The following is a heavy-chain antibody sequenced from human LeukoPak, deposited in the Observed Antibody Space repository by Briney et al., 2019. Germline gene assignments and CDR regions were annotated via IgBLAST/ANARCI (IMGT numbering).Heavy chain of an antibody. CDR3: ASYSIYYYYMDV. CDR1: GGSITTGDYY. V-gene: IGHV4-39*01. J-gene: IGHJ6*03. Sequence: PSETLSLTCTVSGGSITTGDYYWGWIRQPPGKGLEWIGSIYYSGNTYYNPSLKSRVTISVDTSKNQFSLKLSSVTAADTAVYYCASYSIYYYYMDVWGKGTTVTVSS. D-gene: IGHD6-13*01. CDR2: IYYSGNT.